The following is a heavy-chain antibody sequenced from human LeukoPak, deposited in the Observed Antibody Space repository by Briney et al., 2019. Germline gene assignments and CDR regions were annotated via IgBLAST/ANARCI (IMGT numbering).Heavy chain of an antibody. Sequence: SETLSLTCAVYGGSFSGYYWSWIRQPPGKGLEWIGEINHSGSTNYNPSLKSRVTISVDTSKNQFSLKLSSVTAADTAVYYCARPPWGCSSTSCDGYFDYWGQGTLVTVSS. CDR1: GGSFSGYY. J-gene: IGHJ4*02. CDR3: ARPPWGCSSTSCDGYFDY. V-gene: IGHV4-34*01. CDR2: INHSGST. D-gene: IGHD2-2*01.